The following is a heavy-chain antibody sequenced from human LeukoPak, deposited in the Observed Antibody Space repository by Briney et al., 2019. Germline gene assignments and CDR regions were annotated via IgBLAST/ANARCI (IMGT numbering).Heavy chain of an antibody. CDR3: ARYCTSTTCILRGFDY. Sequence: SETLSLTCSVSGYSFTSGHYWGWIRQPPGKGLEWIANIYHTGSAHYNPSLKSRVTISVDTSKNQFSLMLSSVTAADTAVYYCARYCTSTTCILRGFDYWGQGTLVTVSS. V-gene: IGHV4-38-2*01. CDR2: IYHTGSA. CDR1: GYSFTSGHY. J-gene: IGHJ4*02. D-gene: IGHD2-2*01.